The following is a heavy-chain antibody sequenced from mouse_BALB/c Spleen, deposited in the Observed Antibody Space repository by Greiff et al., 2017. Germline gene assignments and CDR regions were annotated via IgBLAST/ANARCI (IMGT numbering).Heavy chain of an antibody. CDR1: GFTFSSYA. Sequence: EVKLVESGGGLVKPGGSLKLSCAASGFTFSSYAMSWVRQTPEKRLEWVATISSGGSYTYYPDSVKGRFTISRDNAKNTLYLQMSSLRSEDTAMYYCARRDWGPFDYWGQGTTLTVSS. CDR2: ISSGGSYT. D-gene: IGHD4-1*01. V-gene: IGHV5-9-3*01. J-gene: IGHJ2*01. CDR3: ARRDWGPFDY.